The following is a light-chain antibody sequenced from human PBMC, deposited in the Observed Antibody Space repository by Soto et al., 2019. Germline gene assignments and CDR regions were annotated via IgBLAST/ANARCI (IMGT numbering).Light chain of an antibody. V-gene: IGKV3-20*01. CDR1: QSVSSSY. CDR3: QQDGSSPRT. CDR2: GAS. J-gene: IGKJ1*01. Sequence: EFVLTQSPGTLSLSPGERATLSCRASQSVSSSYLAWYQQKPGQAPRLLIYGASSRATGIPDRFSGSGSGTDVTITISRLEPEDFAVYYCQQDGSSPRTFGQGTKVEIK.